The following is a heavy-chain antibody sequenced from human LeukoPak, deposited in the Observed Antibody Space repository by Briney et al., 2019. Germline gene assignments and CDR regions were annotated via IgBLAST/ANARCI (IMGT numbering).Heavy chain of an antibody. D-gene: IGHD3-16*02. CDR3: ARAFSYDYVWGSYRSHEHLPDY. CDR1: GYSISSGYY. Sequence: SETLSLTCTVSGYSISSGYYWGWIRQPPGKGLEWIGSIYHSGSTYYNPSLKSRVTISVDTSKNQFSLKLSSVTAADTAVYYCARAFSYDYVWGSYRSHEHLPDYWGQGTLVTVSS. J-gene: IGHJ4*02. V-gene: IGHV4-38-2*02. CDR2: IYHSGST.